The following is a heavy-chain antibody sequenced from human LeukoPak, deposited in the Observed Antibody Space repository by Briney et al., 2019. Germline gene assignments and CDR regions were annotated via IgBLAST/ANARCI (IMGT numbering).Heavy chain of an antibody. V-gene: IGHV4-4*09. CDR1: GASVSSFQ. J-gene: IGHJ2*01. Sequence: SETLSLTCSVSGASVSSFQWSWIRQSPGKGLEWIGYIYTNGRTNSNPSLKSRVTMSLDTSKNQFSLKLSSVTAADTAVYYCARGLRRISGAWYFDLWGRGTLVTVSS. CDR3: ARGLRRISGAWYFDL. CDR2: IYTNGRT. D-gene: IGHD7-27*01.